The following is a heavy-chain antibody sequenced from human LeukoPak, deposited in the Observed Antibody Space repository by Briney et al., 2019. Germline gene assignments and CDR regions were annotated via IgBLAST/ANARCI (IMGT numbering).Heavy chain of an antibody. V-gene: IGHV4-59*12. D-gene: IGHD2-15*01. CDR1: GGSISSYY. J-gene: IGHJ6*03. CDR3: ARDGSLPYYYYMDV. CDR2: IYYSGST. Sequence: SETLSLTCTVSGGSISSYYWSWIRQPPGKGLEWIGYIYYSGSTYYNPSLKSRVTISVDTSKNQFSLKLSSVTAADTAVYYCARDGSLPYYYYMDVWGKGTTVTISS.